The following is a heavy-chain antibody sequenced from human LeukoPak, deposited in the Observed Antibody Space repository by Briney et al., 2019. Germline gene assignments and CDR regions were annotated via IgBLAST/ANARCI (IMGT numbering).Heavy chain of an antibody. Sequence: PSETLSLTRTVSGGSISSYYWSWIRQPPGKGLEWIGYIYYSGSTNYNPSLKSRVTISVDTSKNQFSLKLSSVTAADTAVYYCARVLGDTAMAHYYYYMDVWGKGTTVTVSS. V-gene: IGHV4-59*01. J-gene: IGHJ6*03. CDR1: GGSISSYY. D-gene: IGHD5-18*01. CDR2: IYYSGST. CDR3: ARVLGDTAMAHYYYYMDV.